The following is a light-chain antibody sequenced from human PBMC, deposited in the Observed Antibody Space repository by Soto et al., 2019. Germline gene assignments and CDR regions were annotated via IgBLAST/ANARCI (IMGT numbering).Light chain of an antibody. CDR1: SSDVGGHNY. J-gene: IGLJ2*01. CDR2: NVG. CDR3: SSYTSSDTLV. Sequence: QSVLTQPASVSGSPGQSITISCTGTSSDVGGHNYVSWYQQHPGKAPKLLIYNVGNRPSGVSDRFSGSKSGNTASLTISGLQAEDEADYYCSSYTSSDTLVFGGGTKVTVL. V-gene: IGLV2-14*03.